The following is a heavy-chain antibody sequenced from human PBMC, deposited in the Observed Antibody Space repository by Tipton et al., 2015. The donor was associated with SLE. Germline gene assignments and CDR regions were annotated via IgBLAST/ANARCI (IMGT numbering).Heavy chain of an antibody. V-gene: IGHV3-23*01. D-gene: IGHD2-2*01. J-gene: IGHJ6*02. CDR2: ISGSGGST. CDR1: GFTFSSYA. CDR3: ARDRCSGTSCYFNFYYYGLEV. Sequence: SLRLSCTASGFTFSSYAMSWVRQAPGKGLEWVSAISGSGGSTYYADSVKGRFTISRDNSENTLSLQMNSLRVEDTAVYYCARDRCSGTSCYFNFYYYGLEVWGQGTTVTVSS.